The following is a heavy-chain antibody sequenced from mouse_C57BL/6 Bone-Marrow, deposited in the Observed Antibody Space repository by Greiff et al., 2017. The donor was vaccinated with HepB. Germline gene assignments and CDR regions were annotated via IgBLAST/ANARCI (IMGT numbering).Heavy chain of an antibody. CDR2: IDPETGGT. V-gene: IGHV1-15*01. J-gene: IGHJ3*01. CDR3: TLIYYDYPAWFAY. CDR1: GYTFTDYE. Sequence: QVQLQQSGAELVRPAASVTLSCKASGYTFTDYEMHWVKQTPVHGLEWIGAIDPETGGTAYNQKFKGKAILTADKSSSTAYMELRSLTSEDSAVYYCTLIYYDYPAWFAYWGQGTLVTVSA. D-gene: IGHD2-4*01.